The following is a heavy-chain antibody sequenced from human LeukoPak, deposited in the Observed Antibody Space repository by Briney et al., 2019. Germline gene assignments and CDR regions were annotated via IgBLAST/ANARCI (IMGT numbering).Heavy chain of an antibody. CDR1: GGSVSSNY. J-gene: IGHJ4*02. V-gene: IGHV4-59*02. CDR2: IYYSGST. Sequence: SETLSLTCTVSGGSVSSNYWSWIRQPPGKGLEWIGYIYYSGSTNYNPSLKSRVTMSVDTPKNQFSLKLSSVTAADTAVYYCARGRSGDWGQGTLVTVSS. CDR3: ARGRSGD. D-gene: IGHD3-16*02.